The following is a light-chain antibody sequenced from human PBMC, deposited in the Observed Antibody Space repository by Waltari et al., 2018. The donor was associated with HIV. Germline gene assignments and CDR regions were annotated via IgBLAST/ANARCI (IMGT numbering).Light chain of an antibody. CDR1: QNIGSY. Sequence: DIQMTQSPSSLSASLGDSVTITCRASQNIGSYLNWYQHKSGEAPKVIITVASSLQVGVPPRFRGSGSGTEFSLTISDLQPDDFVTYYCQQTYGLPRTFGQGTNLEI. V-gene: IGKV1-39*01. CDR3: QQTYGLPRT. J-gene: IGKJ1*01. CDR2: VAS.